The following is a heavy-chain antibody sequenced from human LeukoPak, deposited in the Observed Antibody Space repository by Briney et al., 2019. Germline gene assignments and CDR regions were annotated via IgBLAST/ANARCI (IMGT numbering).Heavy chain of an antibody. CDR2: IYYSGST. CDR3: ARVYYDILTGSTYYYYYYYMDV. J-gene: IGHJ6*03. Sequence: SETLSLTCTVSGDSISSYYWSWIRQPPGKGLEWIGYIYYSGSTNYNPSLKSRATISVDTSKNQFSLKLRSVTAADTAVYYYARVYYDILTGSTYYYYYYYMDVWGKGPTVPVSS. D-gene: IGHD3-9*01. CDR1: GDSISSYY. V-gene: IGHV4-59*01.